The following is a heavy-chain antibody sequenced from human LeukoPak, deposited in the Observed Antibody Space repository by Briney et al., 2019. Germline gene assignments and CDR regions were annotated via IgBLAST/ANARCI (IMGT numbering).Heavy chain of an antibody. V-gene: IGHV3-53*01. CDR1: GFTVSTNY. D-gene: IGHD6-13*01. Sequence: GGSLRLSCVASGFTVSTNYMSWVRQALGKGLEWVSVIYSGGSTYYADSVKGRFTISRDNSKNTLYLQMNSLRAEDTAVYYCARGQGSSWYLNYFDYWGQGTLVTVSS. J-gene: IGHJ4*02. CDR2: IYSGGST. CDR3: ARGQGSSWYLNYFDY.